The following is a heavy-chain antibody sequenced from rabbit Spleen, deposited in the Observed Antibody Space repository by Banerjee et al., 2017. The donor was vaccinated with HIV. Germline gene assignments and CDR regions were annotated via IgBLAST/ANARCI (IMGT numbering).Heavy chain of an antibody. CDR2: IEGGSSTFS. Sequence: EESGGDLVKPGASLTLTCTASGVSFSSNHYMCWVRQAPGKGLEWIACIEGGSSTFSYFASWAKGRFTCSKASSTTVTLQMTSLTAADTATYFCARDSGSSFSSYGMDLWGPGTFVTVS. J-gene: IGHJ6*01. D-gene: IGHD8-1*01. V-gene: IGHV1S40*01. CDR1: GVSFSSNHY. CDR3: ARDSGSSFSSYGMDL.